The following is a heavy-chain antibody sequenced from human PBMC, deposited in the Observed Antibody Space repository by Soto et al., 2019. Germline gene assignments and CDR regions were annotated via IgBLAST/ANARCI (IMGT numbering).Heavy chain of an antibody. D-gene: IGHD5-12*01. J-gene: IGHJ6*02. CDR3: ATQIVAKIVYYGMDV. Sequence: SETLSLTCAVYGGSFSGYYWSWIRQPPGKGLEWIGEINHSGSTNYNPSLKSRVTISVDTSKNQFSLKLSYVTAADTAVYYCATQIVAKIVYYGMDVWGQGTTVT. CDR1: GGSFSGYY. CDR2: INHSGST. V-gene: IGHV4-34*01.